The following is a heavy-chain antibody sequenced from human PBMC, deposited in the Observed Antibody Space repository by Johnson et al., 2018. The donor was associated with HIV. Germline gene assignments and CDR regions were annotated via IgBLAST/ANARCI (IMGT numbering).Heavy chain of an antibody. V-gene: IGHV3-7*01. J-gene: IGHJ3*02. CDR3: AKDRRTYSSSADAFDI. D-gene: IGHD6-6*01. Sequence: EVQLVESGGGLVQPGGSLRLSCAASGFTFSIYWMTWVRQAPRKGLEWVANIKQDGSEKYYADSVKGRFIISRDNARNSVYLQMNSLRAEDTAVYYCAKDRRTYSSSADAFDIWGQGTMVTVSS. CDR2: IKQDGSEK. CDR1: GFTFSIYW.